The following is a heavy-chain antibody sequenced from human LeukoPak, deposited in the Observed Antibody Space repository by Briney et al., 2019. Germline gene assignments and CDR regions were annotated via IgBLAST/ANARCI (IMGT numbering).Heavy chain of an antibody. CDR3: AKDRSSSGDFDY. D-gene: IGHD6-19*01. CDR1: GFTFSSYG. V-gene: IGHV3-23*01. CDR2: ISGSGGST. Sequence: PGGSLRLSCAASGFTFSSYGMSWVRQAPGKGLEWVSAISGSGGSTYYADSVKGRFTISRDNSKNTLYLQMNSLRAEDTAVYYCAKDRSSSGDFDYWGQGTLVTVSS. J-gene: IGHJ4*02.